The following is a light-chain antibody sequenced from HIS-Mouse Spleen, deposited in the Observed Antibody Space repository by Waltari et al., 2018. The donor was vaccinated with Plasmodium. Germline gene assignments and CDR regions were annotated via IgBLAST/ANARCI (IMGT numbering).Light chain of an antibody. CDR3: SSYTSSSTVV. J-gene: IGLJ2*01. CDR1: SSAVVGHNY. CDR2: DVS. V-gene: IGLV2-14*03. Sequence: QSALTQPASVSGSPGQSITISCTGTSSAVVGHNYVSWYQQHPGKAPKLIIYDVSNRPSGVSNRFSGSKSGNTASLTISGLQAEDEADYYCSSYTSSSTVVFGGGTKLTVL.